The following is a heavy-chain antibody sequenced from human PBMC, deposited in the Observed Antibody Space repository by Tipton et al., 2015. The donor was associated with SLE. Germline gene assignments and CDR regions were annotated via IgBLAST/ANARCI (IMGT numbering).Heavy chain of an antibody. Sequence: LRLSCTVSGGSISSSSYYWGWIRQPPGKGLEWIGSIYYSGSTYYNPSLKSRVTISVDTSKNQFSLKLSSVTAADTAVYYCAYPGDLDAFEIWGQGTMVTVSS. CDR3: AYPGDLDAFEI. CDR2: IYYSGST. D-gene: IGHD7-27*01. J-gene: IGHJ3*02. CDR1: GGSISSSSYY. V-gene: IGHV4-39*01.